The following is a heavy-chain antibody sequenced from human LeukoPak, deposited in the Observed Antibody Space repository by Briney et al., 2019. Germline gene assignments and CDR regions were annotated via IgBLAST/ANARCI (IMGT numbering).Heavy chain of an antibody. CDR2: IYSGGST. CDR3: ARCIAGFDAFDI. D-gene: IGHD6-13*01. V-gene: IGHV3-53*01. CDR1: GFTVSSNY. J-gene: IGHJ3*02. Sequence: GGSLRLSCAASGFTVSSNYMSWVRQAPGKGLEWVSVIYSGGSTYYADSVKGRFTISRDNSKNTLYLQMNSLRAEDTAVYYCARCIAGFDAFDIRGQGTMVTVSS.